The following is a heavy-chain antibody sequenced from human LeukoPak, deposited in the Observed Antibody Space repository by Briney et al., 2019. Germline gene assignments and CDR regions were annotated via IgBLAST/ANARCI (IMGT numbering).Heavy chain of an antibody. CDR1: GFTFSSYE. D-gene: IGHD3-10*01. CDR3: ARDLSNYYGSGSYWLGMDV. V-gene: IGHV3-48*03. Sequence: PGGSLRLSCAASGFTFSSYEMNWVRQAPGKGLEWVSYISSSGSTIYYADSVKGRFTISRDNAKNSLYLQMNSLRAKDTAVYYCARDLSNYYGSGSYWLGMDVWGQGTTVTVSS. J-gene: IGHJ6*02. CDR2: ISSSGSTI.